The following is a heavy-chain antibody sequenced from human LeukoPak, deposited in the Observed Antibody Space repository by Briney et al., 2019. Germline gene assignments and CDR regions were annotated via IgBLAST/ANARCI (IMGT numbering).Heavy chain of an antibody. CDR2: IYSSGST. J-gene: IGHJ4*02. Sequence: SETLSLTCTVSGGSISSYYWSWIRQPPGKGLEWVGYIYSSGSTNYNPSLTSRITISVDTSKNQFSLKLSSVTAADTAVYYCARFAYCGGHCWYYFDYWGQGSLVTVSS. CDR3: ARFAYCGGHCWYYFDY. D-gene: IGHD2-21*02. V-gene: IGHV4-59*01. CDR1: GGSISSYY.